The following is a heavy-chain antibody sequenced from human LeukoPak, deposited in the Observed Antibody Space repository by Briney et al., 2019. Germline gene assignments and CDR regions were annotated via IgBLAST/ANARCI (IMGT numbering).Heavy chain of an antibody. CDR3: ASRLGGGNPGDYYMDV. CDR2: IYPGDSDT. J-gene: IGHJ6*03. CDR1: GYSFTSYW. D-gene: IGHD3-16*01. V-gene: IGHV5-51*01. Sequence: GESLKITCKGSGYSFTSYWIGWVRQMPGKGLEWMGIIYPGDSDTRYSPSFQGQVTISADKSISTAYLQWSSLKASDTAMYYCASRLGGGNPGDYYMDVWGKGTTVTVSS.